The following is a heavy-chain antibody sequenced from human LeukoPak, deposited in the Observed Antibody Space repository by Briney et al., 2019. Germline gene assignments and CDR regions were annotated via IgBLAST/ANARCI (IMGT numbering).Heavy chain of an antibody. D-gene: IGHD6-19*01. CDR2: IAPNSGDT. V-gene: IGHV1-2*02. J-gene: IGHJ4*02. Sequence: GASVKVSCKASGYTFTGYYMHWVRQAPGQGLGWMGWIAPNSGDTNYAQKFQGRVTMTRDTSISTAHMELSRLKSDDTAVYYCARDIGSGWYWIGGNYWGQGTLVTVSS. CDR3: ARDIGSGWYWIGGNY. CDR1: GYTFTGYY.